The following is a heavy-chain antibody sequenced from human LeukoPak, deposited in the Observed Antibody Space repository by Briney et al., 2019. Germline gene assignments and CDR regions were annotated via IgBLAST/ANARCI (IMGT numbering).Heavy chain of an antibody. D-gene: IGHD5-18*01. V-gene: IGHV4-39*01. CDR3: ARSDLVGYSYGYDY. CDR1: GGSISSSSYY. J-gene: IGHJ4*02. Sequence: SETLSLTCTVSGGSISSSSYYWGWIRQPPGKGLEWIGSIYYSGSTYYNPSLKSRVTISVDTSKNQFSLKLSSVTAADTAVYYCARSDLVGYSYGYDYWGQGTLVTVSS. CDR2: IYYSGST.